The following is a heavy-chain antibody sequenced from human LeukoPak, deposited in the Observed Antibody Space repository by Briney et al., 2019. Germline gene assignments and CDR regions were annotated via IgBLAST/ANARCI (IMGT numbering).Heavy chain of an antibody. CDR1: GFTFSSYG. V-gene: IGHV3-30*02. CDR2: IRYDGSNK. Sequence: GGSLRLSCAASGFTFSSYGMHWVCQAPGKGLEWVAFIRYDGSNKYYADSVKGRFTISRDNSKNTLYLQMNSLRAEDTAVYYCAKAFRFWSGYSINWFDPWGQGTLVTVSS. J-gene: IGHJ5*02. D-gene: IGHD3-3*01. CDR3: AKAFRFWSGYSINWFDP.